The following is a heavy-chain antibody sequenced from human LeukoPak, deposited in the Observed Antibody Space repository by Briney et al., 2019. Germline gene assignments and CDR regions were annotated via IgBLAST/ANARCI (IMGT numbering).Heavy chain of an antibody. Sequence: GGSLRLSCAASGFTFGSYSMDWVRQAPTKGLEWVSSIYSSGRYIYYADSVKGRFTISRDNAKNSLYLQMNSLRAEDTAVYYCARGGGSRDSLTTSFDYWGQGTVVTVSS. D-gene: IGHD1-1*01. V-gene: IGHV3-21*01. CDR3: ARGGGSRDSLTTSFDY. CDR1: GFTFGSYS. J-gene: IGHJ4*02. CDR2: IYSSGRYI.